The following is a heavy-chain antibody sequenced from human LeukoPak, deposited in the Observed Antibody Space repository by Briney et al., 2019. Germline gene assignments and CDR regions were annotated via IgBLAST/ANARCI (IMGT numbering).Heavy chain of an antibody. Sequence: GGSLRLSCAASGFSFSIYDMSWVRHTPGKGLEWVSTIRGSGGRTYYADSVKGRFTISRDNSKNTLHLQMSSLREDDTAVYYCAKSDIEVGGSVSARLVRGFEYWGQGTLVTVSS. CDR2: IRGSGGRT. V-gene: IGHV3-23*01. CDR1: GFSFSIYD. CDR3: AKSDIEVGGSVSARLVRGFEY. D-gene: IGHD6-19*01. J-gene: IGHJ4*02.